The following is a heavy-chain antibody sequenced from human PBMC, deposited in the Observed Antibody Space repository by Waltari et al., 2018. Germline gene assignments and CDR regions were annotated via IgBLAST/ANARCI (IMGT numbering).Heavy chain of an antibody. V-gene: IGHV1-18*01. D-gene: IGHD3-22*01. J-gene: IGHJ5*02. CDR2: IRGYDGDT. CDR3: ARLYDASAYYNTYLDP. Sequence: QVQLLQSGAEVRKPGASVTVSCQASGSTFVNYGLAWVRQAPGQGLEWMGWIRGYDGDTKYAREFEGRLTVTTDTSTNTAHMELRSLRSDDTAVYYCARLYDASAYYNTYLDPWGQGALVTVSS. CDR1: GSTFVNYG.